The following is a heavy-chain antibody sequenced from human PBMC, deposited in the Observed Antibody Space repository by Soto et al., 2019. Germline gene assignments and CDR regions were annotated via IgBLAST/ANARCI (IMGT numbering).Heavy chain of an antibody. J-gene: IGHJ6*04. CDR3: FKDSDYARGGPNYGMDV. D-gene: IGHD4-17*01. CDR1: GFTFSSYA. V-gene: IGHV3-64D*08. Sequence: GGSLRLSCSASGFTFSSYAMHWVRQAPGKGLEYVSAISSNGGSTYYADSVKGRFTISRDNSKNTLYLQMSSLRAEDTAVYYCFKDSDYARGGPNYGMDVWGKGTTVTVSS. CDR2: ISSNGGST.